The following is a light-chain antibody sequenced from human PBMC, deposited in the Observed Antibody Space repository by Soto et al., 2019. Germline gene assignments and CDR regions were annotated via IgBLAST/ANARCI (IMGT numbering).Light chain of an antibody. Sequence: QSVLTQPAFVSGSPGQSITISCTGTSSDVGGYNYVSWYQQHPGKAPKLMIYEVSNRPTGVSNRFSGSKSGNTASLTISGLQDEDEADYYCSSYTSSSTLCVFGTGTKLTVL. V-gene: IGLV2-14*01. CDR2: EVS. CDR3: SSYTSSSTLCV. CDR1: SSDVGGYNY. J-gene: IGLJ1*01.